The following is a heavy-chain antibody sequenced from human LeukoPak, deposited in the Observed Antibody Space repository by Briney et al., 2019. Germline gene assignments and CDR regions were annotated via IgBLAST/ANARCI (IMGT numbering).Heavy chain of an antibody. CDR3: ARHWLEAAKTYSYWFDP. CDR1: GGSISDYY. CDR2: IYRGGTI. D-gene: IGHD6-13*01. Sequence: SETLSLTCSVSGGSISDYYWSWIRQPPGKGLEWIGYIYRGGTINYNPSVKSRVTMSLDTSKNQISLMLNSETAADTAIYYCARHWLEAAKTYSYWFDPWGQGTLVTVSS. J-gene: IGHJ5*02. V-gene: IGHV4-4*09.